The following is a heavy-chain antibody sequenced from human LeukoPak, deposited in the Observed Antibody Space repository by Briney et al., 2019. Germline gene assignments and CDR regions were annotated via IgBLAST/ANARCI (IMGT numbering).Heavy chain of an antibody. V-gene: IGHV4-31*03. D-gene: IGHD3-22*01. CDR1: GASFNSDDQY. CDR3: SRGLDSRKLGY. J-gene: IGHJ4*02. CDR2: IHPRGML. Sequence: SETLSLTCTVSGASFNSDDQYWNWIRQSPGKGLEWIGSIHPRGMLYNNPSLEGRVTMSRDTSKNQFSLNLDSVTAADTAVYFCSRGLDSRKLGYWGQGILVTVSS.